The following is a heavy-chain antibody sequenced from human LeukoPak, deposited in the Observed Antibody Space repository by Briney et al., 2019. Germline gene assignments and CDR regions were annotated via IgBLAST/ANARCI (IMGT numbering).Heavy chain of an antibody. CDR2: IYTSGST. CDR3: AREAPRAPYYDFWSGPFDY. D-gene: IGHD3-3*01. V-gene: IGHV4-4*07. J-gene: IGHJ4*02. CDR1: GGSISSYY. Sequence: PSETLSLTCTVSGGSISSYYWSWIRQPAGKGLEWIGRIYTSGSTNYNPSLKSRVTMSVDTSKNQFSLKLSSVTAADTAVYYCAREAPRAPYYDFWSGPFDYWGQGTLVTVSS.